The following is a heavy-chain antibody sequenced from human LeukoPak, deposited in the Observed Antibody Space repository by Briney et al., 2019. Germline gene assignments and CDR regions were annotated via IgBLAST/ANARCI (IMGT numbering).Heavy chain of an antibody. D-gene: IGHD2-15*01. CDR3: ARGRYCSGGSCEYYFDY. J-gene: IGHJ4*02. CDR2: ISSSSSYI. V-gene: IGHV3-21*01. CDR1: GSTFSSYS. Sequence: GGSLRLSCAASGSTFSSYSMNWVRQAPGKGLEWVSSISSSSSYIYYADSVKGRFTISRDNAKNSLYLQMNSLRAEDTAVYYCARGRYCSGGSCEYYFDYWGQGTLVTVSS.